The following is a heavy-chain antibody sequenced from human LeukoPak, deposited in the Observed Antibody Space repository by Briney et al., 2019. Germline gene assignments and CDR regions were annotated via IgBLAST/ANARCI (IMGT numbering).Heavy chain of an antibody. CDR2: INCNSGDA. V-gene: IGHV1-2*02. CDR1: GYSFTEHY. CDR3: ARSAGYCSNGICFTDYYMDV. Sequence: ASVKVSCKASGYSFTEHYIYWVRQAPGQGLEWVGRINCNSGDANSARKFQGRVTMTRDTSVSTAYMDLSSVTSDDSAVYFCARSAGYCSNGICFTDYYMDVWGRGTTVTVSS. D-gene: IGHD2-8*01. J-gene: IGHJ6*03.